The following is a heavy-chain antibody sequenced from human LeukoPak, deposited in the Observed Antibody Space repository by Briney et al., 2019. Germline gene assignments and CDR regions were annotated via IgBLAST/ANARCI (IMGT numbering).Heavy chain of an antibody. D-gene: IGHD6-19*01. CDR1: GFTFSSYS. V-gene: IGHV3-21*01. CDR2: ISSSSSYI. Sequence: YPGGSLRLSCAASGFTFSSYSMTWVRQAPGKGLEWVSSISSSSSYIYYADSVKGRFAISRDNAKNSLYLQMNSLRAEDTAVYYXXRSGWYLSDYFDYWGQGTLVTVSS. CDR3: XRSGWYLSDYFDY. J-gene: IGHJ4*02.